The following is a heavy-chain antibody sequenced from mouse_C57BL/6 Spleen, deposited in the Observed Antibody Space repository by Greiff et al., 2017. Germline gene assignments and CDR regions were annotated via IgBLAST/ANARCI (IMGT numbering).Heavy chain of an antibody. CDR1: GFTFSDYY. V-gene: IGHV5-16*01. CDR2: INYDGSST. D-gene: IGHD4-1*01. J-gene: IGHJ2*01. Sequence: EVQLMESEGGLVQPGSSMKLSCTASGFTFSDYYMAWVRQVPEKGLEWVANINYDGSSTYYLDSLKSRFIISRDNAKNILYLQMSSLKSEDTATYYCARGNWDVGDFDYWGQGTTLTVSS. CDR3: ARGNWDVGDFDY.